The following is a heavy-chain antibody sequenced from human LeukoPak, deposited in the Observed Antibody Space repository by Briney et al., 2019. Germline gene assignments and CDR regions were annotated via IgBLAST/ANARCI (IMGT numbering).Heavy chain of an antibody. CDR3: VRDDYDSLPYYFAF. J-gene: IGHJ4*02. D-gene: IGHD3-22*01. CDR1: GGTFSSYA. Sequence: EASVKVSCKASGGTFSSYAISLVRQAPGQGLEWMGRIIPILGIANYAQKFQGRVTITADKSTSTAYMELSSLRSDDTAVYFCVRDDYDSLPYYFAFWGQGTLVTVSS. V-gene: IGHV1-69*04. CDR2: IIPILGIA.